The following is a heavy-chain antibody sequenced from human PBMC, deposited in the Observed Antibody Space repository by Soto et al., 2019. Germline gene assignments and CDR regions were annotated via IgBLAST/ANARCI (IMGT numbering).Heavy chain of an antibody. J-gene: IGHJ6*02. CDR2: IRSKAYGGTT. D-gene: IGHD1-7*01. V-gene: IGHV3-49*03. Sequence: LRLSCTASGFTFGDYAMSWFRQAPGKGLEWVGFIRSKAYGGTTEYAASVKGRFTISRDDSKSIAYLQMNSLKTEDTAVYYCTRDRTYNWNFYYYYGMDVWGQGTTVTVSS. CDR3: TRDRTYNWNFYYYYGMDV. CDR1: GFTFGDYA.